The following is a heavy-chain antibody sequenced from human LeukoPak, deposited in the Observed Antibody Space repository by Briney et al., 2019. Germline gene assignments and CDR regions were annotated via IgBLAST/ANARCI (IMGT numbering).Heavy chain of an antibody. CDR1: GLTFSGSW. CDR3: ARELVHGVGATF. D-gene: IGHD1-26*01. CDR2: IKQDGSEK. J-gene: IGHJ4*02. V-gene: IGHV3-7*01. Sequence: GGSLRLSCAASGLTFSGSWMNWVRQAPGKGLEWVANIKQDGSEKYYVDSVKGRFTISRDNAKNSLYLQMNSLTAEDTAVYYCARELVHGVGATFWGQGTLVTVSS.